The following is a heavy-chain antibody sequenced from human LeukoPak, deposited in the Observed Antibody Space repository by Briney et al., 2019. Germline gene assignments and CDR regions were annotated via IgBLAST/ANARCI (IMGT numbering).Heavy chain of an antibody. CDR1: GFTFSSYE. J-gene: IGHJ4*02. D-gene: IGHD2/OR15-2a*01. V-gene: IGHV3-48*03. CDR3: ARDFYDGFALDY. Sequence: HPGGSLRLSCAASGFTFSSYEMNWVRQAPGKGLEWVSYISSSGSTIYYADSVKGRFTISRDNAKNSLYLQMNSLRAEDTAVYYCARDFYDGFALDYWGQGTLVTVSS. CDR2: ISSSGSTI.